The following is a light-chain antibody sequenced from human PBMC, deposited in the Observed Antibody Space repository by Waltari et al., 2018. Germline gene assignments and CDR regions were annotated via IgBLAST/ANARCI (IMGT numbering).Light chain of an antibody. J-gene: IGKJ2*03. V-gene: IGKV1-39*01. CDR1: QTISTY. CDR3: QHSYSTPYS. Sequence: DIQMTQSPTSLSASVGNRVTITCRASQTISTYLNWYQQKPGKAPKLLIYAASTLEGGVPSRFSCSASGTDFTLSISSLQPEDFATYYCQHSYSTPYSFGQGTKLEIK. CDR2: AAS.